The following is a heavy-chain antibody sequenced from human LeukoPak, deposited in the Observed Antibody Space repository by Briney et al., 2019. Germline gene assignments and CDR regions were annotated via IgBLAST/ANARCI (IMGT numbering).Heavy chain of an antibody. V-gene: IGHV3-53*01. Sequence: GGSLRLSCAVSGFSVTNNYMSWVRQAPGKGLEWVSVFYVGGATYYADSVKGRVTISRDNSENTLYLQMKSLRAEDTAVYYCARGDGYNFFDFWGQGTLVSVSS. CDR1: GFSVTNNY. CDR2: FYVGGAT. D-gene: IGHD5-24*01. CDR3: ARGDGYNFFDF. J-gene: IGHJ4*02.